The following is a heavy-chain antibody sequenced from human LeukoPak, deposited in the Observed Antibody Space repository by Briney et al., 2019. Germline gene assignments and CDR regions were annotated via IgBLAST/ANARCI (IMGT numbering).Heavy chain of an antibody. CDR1: GFTFSSYG. CDR3: AREILAPGKTHDY. Sequence: GVSLRLSCAGSGFTFSSYGMHWVRQAPGKGLEWVAVISYDGSNKYYADSVKGRFTISRDNAKNTLFLQITSLRAEDTAVYYCAREILAPGKTHDYWGQGTLVTVSS. J-gene: IGHJ4*02. CDR2: ISYDGSNK. V-gene: IGHV3-30*03.